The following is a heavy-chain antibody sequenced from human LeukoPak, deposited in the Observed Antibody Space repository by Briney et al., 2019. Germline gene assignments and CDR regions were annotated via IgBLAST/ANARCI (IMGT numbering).Heavy chain of an antibody. D-gene: IGHD2-21*01. CDR2: TSTSDAGT. V-gene: IGHV3-23*01. J-gene: IGHJ4*02. Sequence: PGGSLRLSCAASGFPLSTYAMSWVRQPPGKGLEWVSATSTSDAGTYYADSVRGRFTISRDNSKNTLYLQMNSLRAEDAAVYYCARAPVTSCRGAYCYPFDYWGQGTLVTVSS. CDR1: GFPLSTYA. CDR3: ARAPVTSCRGAYCYPFDY.